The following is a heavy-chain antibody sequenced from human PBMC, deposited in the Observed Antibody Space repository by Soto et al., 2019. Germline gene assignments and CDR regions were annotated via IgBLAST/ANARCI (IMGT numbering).Heavy chain of an antibody. J-gene: IGHJ4*02. CDR2: ISGSGGST. CDR1: GFTFSSYA. Sequence: GGSLRLSCAASGFTFSSYAMGWVCQAPGKGLEWVSAISGSGGSTYYADSVKGRFTISRDNSKNTPYLQMNSLRAEDTAVYYCAKDLREFDYWGQGTLVTVSS. CDR3: AKDLREFDY. D-gene: IGHD3-10*01. V-gene: IGHV3-23*01.